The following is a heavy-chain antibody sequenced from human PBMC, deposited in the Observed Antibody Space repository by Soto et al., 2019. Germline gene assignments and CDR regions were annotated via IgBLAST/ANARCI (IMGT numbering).Heavy chain of an antibody. J-gene: IGHJ4*02. Sequence: GGSLRLSCAASGFIFSNAWMSWVRQAPGKGLEWVGRIKNKADGGTTNYAAPVKGRFNISRDGSKNTLYLQMNGLKTEDTAVYYCTTGWSSKDYWGQGTLVTVSS. D-gene: IGHD3-3*01. CDR1: GFIFSNAW. CDR2: IKNKADGGTT. CDR3: TTGWSSKDY. V-gene: IGHV3-15*01.